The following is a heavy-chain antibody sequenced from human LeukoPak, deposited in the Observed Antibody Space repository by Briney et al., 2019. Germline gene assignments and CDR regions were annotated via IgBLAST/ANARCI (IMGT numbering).Heavy chain of an antibody. V-gene: IGHV1-8*01. J-gene: IGHJ4*02. D-gene: IGHD1-26*01. CDR2: MNPNSGNT. CDR1: GYTFTSYD. CDR3: ARGYNFMGGATSRSVDDY. Sequence: ASVKVSCKASGYTFTSYDINWVRQATGQGLEWMGWMNPNSGNTGYAQKFQGRVTMTRNTSISTAYMELSSLRSEDTAVYYCARGYNFMGGATSRSVDDYWGQETLVTVSS.